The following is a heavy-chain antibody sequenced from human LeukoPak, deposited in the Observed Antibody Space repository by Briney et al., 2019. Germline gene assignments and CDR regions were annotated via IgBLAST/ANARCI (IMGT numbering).Heavy chain of an antibody. V-gene: IGHV4-34*01. CDR1: GGSFSGYY. CDR2: INHSGST. D-gene: IGHD1-26*01. Sequence: PSETLSLTCAVYGGSFSGYYWSWIRQPPGKGLEWIGEINHSGSTKYNPSLKSRATISVDTSKNQFSLKLSSVTAADTAVYYCARQNGGSWNYYYYMDVWGKGPRSPSP. CDR3: ARQNGGSWNYYYYMDV. J-gene: IGHJ6*03.